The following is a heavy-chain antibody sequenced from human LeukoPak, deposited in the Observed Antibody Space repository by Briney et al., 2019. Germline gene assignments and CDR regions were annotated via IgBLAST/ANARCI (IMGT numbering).Heavy chain of an antibody. CDR2: TYYRSKWYN. D-gene: IGHD1-14*01. Sequence: SQTLSLTCALSGDSVSRNNAAWNWIRQSPSRGLEWLGRTYYRSKWYNDYAVSVKSRITVNPDTSKDQFSLQLDSVTPEDTAVYYCARSHEGNLDYWDQGTLVTVSS. CDR1: GDSVSRNNAA. J-gene: IGHJ4*02. V-gene: IGHV6-1*01. CDR3: ARSHEGNLDY.